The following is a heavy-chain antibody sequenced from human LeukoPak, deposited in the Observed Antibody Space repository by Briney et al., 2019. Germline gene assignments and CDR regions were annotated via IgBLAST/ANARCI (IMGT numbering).Heavy chain of an antibody. CDR2: VSGGGSST. Sequence: PGGSLRLSCAASGFTVSSYGMNWVRQAPGKGLEWVSGVSGGGSSTYYADSVKGRFTISRDNSKNVLYLQMNSLRAEDTAVYYCAKDLYTSRYACCFDYWGQGTLVTVSS. D-gene: IGHD6-13*01. CDR1: GFTVSSYG. V-gene: IGHV3-23*01. J-gene: IGHJ4*02. CDR3: AKDLYTSRYACCFDY.